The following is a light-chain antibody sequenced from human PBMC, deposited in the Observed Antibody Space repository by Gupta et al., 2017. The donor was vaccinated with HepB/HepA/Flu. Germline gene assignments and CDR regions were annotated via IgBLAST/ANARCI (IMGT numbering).Light chain of an antibody. Sequence: DIQMTQSPSSLSASVGDRVTITCRANQGIKNYLAWFQQIPGKAPKSLIYAASTLHSGVPSRFSGSGSGTDFTLTISSLQPEEFATYYCQHYYGYPFTFGPGTKVDIK. CDR1: QGIKNY. J-gene: IGKJ3*01. CDR3: QHYYGYPFT. V-gene: IGKV1-16*01. CDR2: AAS.